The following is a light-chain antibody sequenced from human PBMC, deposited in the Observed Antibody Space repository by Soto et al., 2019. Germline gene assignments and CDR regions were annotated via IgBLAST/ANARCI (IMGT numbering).Light chain of an antibody. CDR2: EVT. CDR1: SSDVGGYNF. J-gene: IGLJ3*02. CDR3: SSYTGSNTLV. V-gene: IGLV2-14*01. Sequence: QSALTQPASVSGSPGQSITISCTGTSSDVGGYNFVSWYQQHPGKAPKLMIHEVTNRPSGVSNRFSGSKSGNTASLTISGLQAEDEADYYCSSYTGSNTLVFGGGTKLTVL.